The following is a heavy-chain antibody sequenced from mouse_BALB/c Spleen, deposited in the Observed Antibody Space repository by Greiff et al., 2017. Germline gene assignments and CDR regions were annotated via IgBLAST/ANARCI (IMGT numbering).Heavy chain of an antibody. Sequence: EVMLVESGGGLVKPGGSLKLSCAASGFTFSSYAMSWVRQTPEKRLEWVASISSGGSTYYPDSVKGRFTISRDNARNILYLQMSSLRSEDTAMYYCARGMGDYAMDYWGQGTSVTVSS. CDR1: GFTFSSYA. CDR3: ARGMGDYAMDY. CDR2: ISSGGST. D-gene: IGHD2-3*01. J-gene: IGHJ4*01. V-gene: IGHV5-6-5*01.